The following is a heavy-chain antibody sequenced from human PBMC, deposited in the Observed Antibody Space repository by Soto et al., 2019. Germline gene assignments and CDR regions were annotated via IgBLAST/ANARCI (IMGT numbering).Heavy chain of an antibody. V-gene: IGHV3-9*01. CDR1: GFTFDDYA. CDR2: ITWNSDRV. CDR3: GKGLSIAAIDY. Sequence: EVQLVESGGGLVQPGRSLRLSCTASGFTFDDYALHWVRQAPGKGLEWVSGITWNSDRVDYADSAKGRFTISRDNARNSLYLQMNSLRAEDTALYFCGKGLSIAAIDYWGQGTLVTVSS. D-gene: IGHD6-13*01. J-gene: IGHJ4*02.